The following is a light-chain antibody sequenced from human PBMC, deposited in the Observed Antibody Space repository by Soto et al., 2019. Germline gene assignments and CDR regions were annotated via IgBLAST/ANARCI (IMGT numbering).Light chain of an antibody. J-gene: IGKJ1*01. CDR1: QSFSGY. CDR2: GAY. V-gene: IGKV3-20*01. Sequence: EIVLTQSPGTLSLSPGERATLSCRASQSFSGYLAWYQQKPGQAPRLLISGAYSRATGVPDRFRGSGSGTDFTLTITRLEPEDFAVYYCQQYGSSSHWTFGQGTKVDIK. CDR3: QQYGSSSHWT.